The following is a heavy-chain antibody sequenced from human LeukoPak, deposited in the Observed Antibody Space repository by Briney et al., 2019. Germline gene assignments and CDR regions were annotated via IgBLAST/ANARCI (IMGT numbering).Heavy chain of an antibody. V-gene: IGHV3-7*01. J-gene: IGHJ1*01. CDR2: INEDGNER. CDR1: GFRFRNYW. Sequence: GGSLRLPCVASGFRFRNYWMAWIRHAPGRGLEWVANINEDGNERYYLDSVRGRFIISRDNARNSLFLQMNSLRGEDTGVYYCVRELVVGPAEYFQSWGQGTLVAVSS. CDR3: VRELVVGPAEYFQS. D-gene: IGHD1-26*01.